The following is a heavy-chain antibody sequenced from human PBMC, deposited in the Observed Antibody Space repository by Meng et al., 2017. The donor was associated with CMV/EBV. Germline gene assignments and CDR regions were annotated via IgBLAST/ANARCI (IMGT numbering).Heavy chain of an antibody. V-gene: IGHV1-2*02. D-gene: IGHD2-2*01. CDR1: GYTFTGYY. J-gene: IGHJ6*02. Sequence: ASVKVSCKASGYTFTGYYMHWVRQAPGQGLEWMGWINPNSGGTNYAQKFQGRVTMTRDTSISTAYMELSRLRSEDTALYYCARIPVNCTSTSCYEGYYYYYGAMDVWGQGTTVTVSS. CDR2: INPNSGGT. CDR3: ARIPVNCTSTSCYEGYYYYYGAMDV.